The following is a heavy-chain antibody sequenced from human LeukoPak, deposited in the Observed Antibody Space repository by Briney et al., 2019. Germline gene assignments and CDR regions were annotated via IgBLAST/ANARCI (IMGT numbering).Heavy chain of an antibody. J-gene: IGHJ6*03. D-gene: IGHD2-2*01. CDR1: GGSISSYY. V-gene: IGHV4-59*01. CDR3: ARGDAPSVYYYYYYMDV. CDR2: IYYSGST. Sequence: PSETLSLTCTVSGGSISSYYWSWIRQPPGKGLEWIGYIYYSGSTNYNPSLKSRVTISVDTSKNQFSLKLSSVTAADTAVYSCARGDAPSVYYYYYYMDVWGKGTTVTVSS.